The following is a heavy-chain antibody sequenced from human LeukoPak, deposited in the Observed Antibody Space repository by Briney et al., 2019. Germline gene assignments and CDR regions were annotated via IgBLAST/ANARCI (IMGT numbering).Heavy chain of an antibody. CDR3: AKDLGIVGASFDY. D-gene: IGHD1-26*01. V-gene: IGHV3-23*01. CDR1: GFTFSSYA. J-gene: IGHJ4*02. CDR2: ISGSGGNT. Sequence: GGSLRLSCAASGFTFSSYAMSWVRHAPGKGLEWVSAISGSGGNTYYADSVKGRFTISRDSSKNTLYLQMNSLRAEDTAVYYCAKDLGIVGASFDYWGQGTLVTVSS.